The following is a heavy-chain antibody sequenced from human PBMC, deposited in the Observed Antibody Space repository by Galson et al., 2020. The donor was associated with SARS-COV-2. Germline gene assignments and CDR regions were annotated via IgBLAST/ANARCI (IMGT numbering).Heavy chain of an antibody. CDR2: ISSTGGTT. J-gene: IGHJ6*02. CDR1: GFIFSTYA. Sequence: TGGSLRLSCAASGFIFSTYAMSWVRQAPGKGLQWVSTISSTGGTTYYADSVQGRFTISRDNSKNTLYLQMSSLRAEDTAVYYCAKLATVDYYYGLDVWGQGTTVTVSS. V-gene: IGHV3-23*01. CDR3: AKLATVDYYYGLDV. D-gene: IGHD3-3*02.